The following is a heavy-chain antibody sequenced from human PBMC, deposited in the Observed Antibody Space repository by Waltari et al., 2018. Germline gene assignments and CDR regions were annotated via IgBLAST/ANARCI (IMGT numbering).Heavy chain of an antibody. CDR1: GFTFSSYG. Sequence: VQLVESGGGVVQPGGSLRLSWEASGFTFSSYGLHWVRQAPGKGLEWVSYISSSSSTIYYADSVKGRFTISRDNAKNSLYLQMNSLRAEDTAVYYCARYDILTGPDYWGQGTLVTVSS. J-gene: IGHJ4*02. CDR2: ISSSSSTI. CDR3: ARYDILTGPDY. V-gene: IGHV3-48*01. D-gene: IGHD3-9*01.